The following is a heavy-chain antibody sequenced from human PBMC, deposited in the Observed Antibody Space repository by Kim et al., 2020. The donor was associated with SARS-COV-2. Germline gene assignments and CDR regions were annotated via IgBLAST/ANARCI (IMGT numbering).Heavy chain of an antibody. D-gene: IGHD1-26*01. Sequence: SETLSLTCAVSGGSISSSNWWSWVRQPPGKGLEWIGEIYHSGSTNYNPSLKSRVTISVDKSKNQFSLKLSSVTAADTAVYYCARARIVGATKSKNWFDPWGQGTLVTVSS. J-gene: IGHJ5*02. CDR2: IYHSGST. V-gene: IGHV4-4*02. CDR3: ARARIVGATKSKNWFDP. CDR1: GGSISSSNW.